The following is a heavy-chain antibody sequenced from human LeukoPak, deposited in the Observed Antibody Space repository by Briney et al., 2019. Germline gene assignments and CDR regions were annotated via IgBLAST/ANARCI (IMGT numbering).Heavy chain of an antibody. Sequence: ASVKVSCKTSGYSFTSYGITWVRQAPGQGLEWMGWISGYNGNANYAQRLKDRVTMTTDTSATTAYMELRSLRSDDTAVYFCSRVGYTDQNQGDYWGQGTLVTVSS. CDR2: ISGYNGNA. J-gene: IGHJ4*02. CDR3: SRVGYTDQNQGDY. V-gene: IGHV1-18*01. CDR1: GYSFTSYG. D-gene: IGHD6-13*01.